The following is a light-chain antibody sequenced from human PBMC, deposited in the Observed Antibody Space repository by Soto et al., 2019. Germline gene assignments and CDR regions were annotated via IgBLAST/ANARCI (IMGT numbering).Light chain of an antibody. CDR3: QAWDSSTVV. J-gene: IGLJ2*01. V-gene: IGLV3-1*01. CDR2: QDS. Sequence: SYELTQPPSVSVSPGQTASITCSGDKLGDKYAYWYQQKPGQSPVLVIYQDSKRPSGIPERFSGSNSGNTATLTISGTQAMDEADYYCQAWDSSTVVFGGGTTLTVL. CDR1: KLGDKY.